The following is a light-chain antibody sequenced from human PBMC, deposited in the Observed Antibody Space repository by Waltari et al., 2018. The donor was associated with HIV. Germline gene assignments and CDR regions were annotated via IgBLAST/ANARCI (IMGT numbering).Light chain of an antibody. CDR3: CAYAAAHISYV. J-gene: IGLJ1*01. Sequence: QSALTQPPSVSGSPGQSVTISCTGTRSTVGALNYSSWYQQHPGKAPKLIIFDVSQRPSGVPDRFSGSKSGSTASLTISGLQTEDEADYFCCAYAAAHISYVFGSGTKVAVL. V-gene: IGLV2-11*01. CDR2: DVS. CDR1: RSTVGALNY.